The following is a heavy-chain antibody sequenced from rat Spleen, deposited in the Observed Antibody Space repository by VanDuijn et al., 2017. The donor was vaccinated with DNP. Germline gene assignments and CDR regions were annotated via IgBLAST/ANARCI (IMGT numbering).Heavy chain of an antibody. D-gene: IGHD5-1*01. CDR3: ARGSGSYYWYFDF. CDR2: IIYDGSTT. CDR1: GFNFSNYY. V-gene: IGHV5-7*01. Sequence: EVQLVESGGGLVQPGKSLKLSCAASGFNFSNYYMAWVRQSPKKGLEWVATIIYDGSTTYYRDSVKGRFTISRDNAKNTLYLQMNSLRSEDTATYYCARGSGSYYWYFDFWGPGTMVTVSS. J-gene: IGHJ1*01.